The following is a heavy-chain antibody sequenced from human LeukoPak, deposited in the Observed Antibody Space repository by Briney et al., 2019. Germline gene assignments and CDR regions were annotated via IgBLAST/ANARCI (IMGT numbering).Heavy chain of an antibody. CDR2: ISYDIGNK. CDR1: GFTFSLYG. Sequence: GGSLRLSCAASGFTFSLYGMHWVRQAPGKGLEWVAAISYDIGNKFYADSVKGRFTISRDNSKNSLFLQMGSLRPEDTAVYYCARDRSYYGSGSSSYFDSWGQGTLVTVSS. CDR3: ARDRSYYGSGSSSYFDS. V-gene: IGHV3-30*19. J-gene: IGHJ4*02. D-gene: IGHD3-10*01.